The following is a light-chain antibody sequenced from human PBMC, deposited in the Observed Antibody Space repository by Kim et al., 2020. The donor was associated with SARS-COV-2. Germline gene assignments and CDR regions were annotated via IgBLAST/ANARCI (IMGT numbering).Light chain of an antibody. Sequence: SSELTQDPAVSVALGQTVRITCQGDSLRNYYANWYQQKPGQAPVVVIYGKNNRLSGIPDRFSGSNSGSTASLTITGAQAEDEADYYCNSRDSSTNHLVFGGGTQLTAL. V-gene: IGLV3-19*01. J-gene: IGLJ2*01. CDR1: SLRNYY. CDR2: GKN. CDR3: NSRDSSTNHLV.